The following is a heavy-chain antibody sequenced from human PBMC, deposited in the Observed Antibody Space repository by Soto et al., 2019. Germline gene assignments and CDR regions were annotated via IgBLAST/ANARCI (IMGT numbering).Heavy chain of an antibody. CDR1: GGSISGYY. CDR3: ARHYKRPGIDYYFDY. D-gene: IGHD1-26*01. Sequence: PSETLSLTCTVSGGSISGYYWSWIRQPPGKGLEWIGYIFYSGNTNYNPSLKSRVTISVDTSRTQFSLRLSSVTAADTALYYCARHYKRPGIDYYFDYWGQGTLVTFSS. CDR2: IFYSGNT. J-gene: IGHJ4*02. V-gene: IGHV4-59*08.